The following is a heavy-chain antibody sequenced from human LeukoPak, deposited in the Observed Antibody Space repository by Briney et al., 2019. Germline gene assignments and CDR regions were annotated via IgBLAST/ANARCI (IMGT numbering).Heavy chain of an antibody. Sequence: PSETLSLTCTVSGYSISNGYYWGWIRQPPGKGLEWVGSISHRGSTYYNPSLRSRITISLDRSKQRFSLKLTSVTAADTVVYFCARGAEYYAIWRGYAGYSDYWGQGISVTVSS. D-gene: IGHD3-3*01. CDR2: ISHRGST. CDR3: ARGAEYYAIWRGYAGYSDY. CDR1: GYSISNGYY. J-gene: IGHJ4*02. V-gene: IGHV4-38-2*02.